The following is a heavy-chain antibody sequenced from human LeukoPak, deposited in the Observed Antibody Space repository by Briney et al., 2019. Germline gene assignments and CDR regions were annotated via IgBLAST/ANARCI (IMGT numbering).Heavy chain of an antibody. D-gene: IGHD3-10*01. Sequence: GGSLRLSCAASGFTFDDYTMHWVRQAPGKGLEWVSLISWGGGSTYYADSVKGRFTISRDNSKNFLYLQMNSLRTEDTALYYCAKPYGSGSYYNDYYYYGMDVWGQGTTVTVSS. CDR2: ISWGGGST. J-gene: IGHJ6*02. V-gene: IGHV3-43*01. CDR3: AKPYGSGSYYNDYYYYGMDV. CDR1: GFTFDDYT.